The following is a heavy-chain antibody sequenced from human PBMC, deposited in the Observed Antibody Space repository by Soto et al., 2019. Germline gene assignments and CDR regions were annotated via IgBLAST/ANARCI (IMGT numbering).Heavy chain of an antibody. CDR2: IRPSGGGA. J-gene: IGHJ4*02. Sequence: QVQLVQSGAEVKKPGASVKVSCKASGYTFTSYAISWVRQAPGQGLEWMGMIRPSGGGATYAQKCLGRVTMPRDTSTSTVFMERSSLRSEDTARYYCSRGGHITVVTASFDFWGQGTLVTVSS. D-gene: IGHD2-21*02. CDR3: SRGGHITVVTASFDF. CDR1: GYTFTSYA. V-gene: IGHV1-46*03.